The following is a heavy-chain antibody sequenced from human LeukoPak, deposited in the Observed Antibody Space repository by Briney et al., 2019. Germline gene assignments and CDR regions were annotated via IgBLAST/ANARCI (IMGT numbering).Heavy chain of an antibody. J-gene: IGHJ6*02. CDR3: ARVGCRGGSCSSRGDYYYGMDV. D-gene: IGHD2-15*01. Sequence: GESLRLSCAASGFTFSSYSMNWVRQAPGKGLEWVSSISSTGNFVHYADSVKDRFTISRDNAKNSLYLQMDSLRGEDTAVYFCARVGCRGGSCSSRGDYYYGMDVWGQGTTVTVSS. CDR2: ISSTGNFV. CDR1: GFTFSSYS. V-gene: IGHV3-21*06.